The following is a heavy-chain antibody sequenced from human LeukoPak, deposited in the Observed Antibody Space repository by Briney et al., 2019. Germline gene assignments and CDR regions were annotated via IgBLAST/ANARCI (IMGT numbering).Heavy chain of an antibody. CDR2: ISSIGST. CDR3: ARDRHGTRVSDYFDF. V-gene: IGHV4-59*11. J-gene: IGHJ4*02. CDR1: DDSFSSHY. Sequence: SETLSLTCSVSDDSFSSHYWTWIRQPPGKGLEWIGYISSIGSTNYNPSLKSRVTISVDTSKKQFSLKMTSVTAADTAVYYCARDRHGTRVSDYFDFWGQGILVTVSS. D-gene: IGHD1-26*01.